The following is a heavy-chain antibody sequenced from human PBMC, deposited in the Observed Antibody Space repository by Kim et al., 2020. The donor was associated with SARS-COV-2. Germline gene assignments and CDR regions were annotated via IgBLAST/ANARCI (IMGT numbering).Heavy chain of an antibody. CDR1: GYTFTSYG. V-gene: IGHV1-18*01. J-gene: IGHJ3*02. CDR3: ARDSVPVVRYPHAFDI. D-gene: IGHD2-2*01. Sequence: ASVKVSCKASGYTFTSYGISWVRQAPGQGLEWMGWISAYNGNTNYAQKLQGRVTMTTDTSTSTAYMELRSLRSDDTAVYYCARDSVPVVRYPHAFDIWGQGTMVTVSS. CDR2: ISAYNGNT.